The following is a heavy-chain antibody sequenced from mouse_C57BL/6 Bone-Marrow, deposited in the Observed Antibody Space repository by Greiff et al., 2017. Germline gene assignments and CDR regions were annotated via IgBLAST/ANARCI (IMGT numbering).Heavy chain of an antibody. CDR2: IDPENGDT. J-gene: IGHJ3*01. CDR3: TTREYGNVGFAY. CDR1: GFNINDDY. Sequence: EVQLLQSGAELVRPGASVKLSCTASGFNINDDYMLWVNQRPEQALEWIGWIDPENGDTEYASKFQGKATITADTSSNTAYLQHSSLTSEDNAVYYSTTREYGNVGFAYWGQGTLVTVSA. D-gene: IGHD2-10*02. V-gene: IGHV14-4*01.